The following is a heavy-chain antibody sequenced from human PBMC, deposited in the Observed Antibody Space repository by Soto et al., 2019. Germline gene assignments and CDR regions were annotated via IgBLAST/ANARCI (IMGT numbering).Heavy chain of an antibody. Sequence: QVQLVQSGAEVKKPGASVKVYCKASGYTFTSYDINWVRQATGQGLEWMGWMNPNSGNTGYAQKFQGRVTMTRNTSISTAHMELSSLRSEDTAVYYCARTLYYDFWSGYYTTLGYWGQGTLVTVSS. D-gene: IGHD3-3*01. CDR3: ARTLYYDFWSGYYTTLGY. CDR2: MNPNSGNT. V-gene: IGHV1-8*01. CDR1: GYTFTSYD. J-gene: IGHJ4*02.